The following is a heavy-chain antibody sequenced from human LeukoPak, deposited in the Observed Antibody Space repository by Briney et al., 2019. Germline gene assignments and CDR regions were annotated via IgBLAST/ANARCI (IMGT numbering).Heavy chain of an antibody. J-gene: IGHJ6*02. CDR1: GFALSDYG. V-gene: IGHV3-30*18. Sequence: QPGRSLRLSCAASGFALSDYGMHWVRQAPGKGLEWVAVVSYDGSNKYYADSVKGRFTVSRDNSKNTLYLQINSLRAEDTAVYYCAKEPYYDSLYRAYYGLDVWGQGTTVTVSS. CDR2: VSYDGSNK. D-gene: IGHD3-22*01. CDR3: AKEPYYDSLYRAYYGLDV.